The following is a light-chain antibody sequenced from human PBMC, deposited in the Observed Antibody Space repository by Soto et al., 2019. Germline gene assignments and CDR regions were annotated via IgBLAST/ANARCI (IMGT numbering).Light chain of an antibody. V-gene: IGKV3-15*01. Sequence: TVMTQSPATLSVSPGERATLSCRASQSVRSKLAWYQQKPGQAPRLLIYDVSTRATGVPARFSGSGSGTEFTLTISGLHADDVSVYYCQQYYAWRTFGQGTRVEMK. J-gene: IGKJ1*01. CDR3: QQYYAWRT. CDR1: QSVRSK. CDR2: DVS.